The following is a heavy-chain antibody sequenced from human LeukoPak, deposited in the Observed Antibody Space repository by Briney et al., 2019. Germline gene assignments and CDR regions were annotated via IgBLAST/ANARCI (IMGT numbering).Heavy chain of an antibody. CDR2: IYTSGST. J-gene: IGHJ5*02. Sequence: SETLSLTCTVSGGSISSYYWSWIRQPAGKGLEWIGRIYTSGSTNYNPSLKSRVTMSVDTSKNQFSLKLSSVTAADTAVYYCARGSYSSSWSTIGDWFDPWGQGTLVTVSS. V-gene: IGHV4-4*07. D-gene: IGHD6-13*01. CDR1: GGSISSYY. CDR3: ARGSYSSSWSTIGDWFDP.